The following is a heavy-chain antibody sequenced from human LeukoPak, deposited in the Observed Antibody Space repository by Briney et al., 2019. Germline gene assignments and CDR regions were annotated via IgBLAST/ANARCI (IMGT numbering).Heavy chain of an antibody. Sequence: SETLSLTCTVSGDSISNYFWSWIRQPPGKELEYICYIYYSGSTNYNPSLKSRVTISADTSKNQLSLKLNSVPAADTAVYYCARHVPYDSSDYTLTYWGQGTLVTVSS. V-gene: IGHV4-59*08. CDR3: ARHVPYDSSDYTLTY. CDR2: IYYSGST. CDR1: GDSISNYF. J-gene: IGHJ4*02. D-gene: IGHD3-22*01.